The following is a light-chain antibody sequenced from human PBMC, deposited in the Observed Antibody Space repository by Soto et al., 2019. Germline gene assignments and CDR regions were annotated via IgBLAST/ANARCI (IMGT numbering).Light chain of an antibody. V-gene: IGLV2-14*03. CDR3: SSYTSSSTLSTYV. CDR2: DVS. Sequence: QSALTQPASVSGSPGQSITISCTGTISDVGGYNYVSWYQHHPGKAPKLMIYDVSNRPSGVSNRFSGSKSGNTASLIISGLQAEDEADYYCSSYTSSSTLSTYVFGTETKVTVL. J-gene: IGLJ1*01. CDR1: ISDVGGYNY.